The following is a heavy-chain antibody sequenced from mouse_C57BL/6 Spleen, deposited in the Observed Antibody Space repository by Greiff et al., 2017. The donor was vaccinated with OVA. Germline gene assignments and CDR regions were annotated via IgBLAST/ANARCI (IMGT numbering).Heavy chain of an antibody. D-gene: IGHD1-1*01. CDR3: ARAEGYYYGSSLDY. J-gene: IGHJ2*01. Sequence: VQLQQPGAELVRPGSSVKLSCKASGYTFTSYWMHWVKQRPIQGLEWIGNIDPSDSETHYNQKFKDKATLTVDKSSSTAYMQLSSLTSEDSAVYYCARAEGYYYGSSLDYWGQGTTLTVSS. CDR2: IDPSDSET. V-gene: IGHV1-52*01. CDR1: GYTFTSYW.